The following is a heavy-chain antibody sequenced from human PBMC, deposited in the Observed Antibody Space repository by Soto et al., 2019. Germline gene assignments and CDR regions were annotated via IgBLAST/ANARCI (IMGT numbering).Heavy chain of an antibody. CDR3: AKPQKYGDYVRYFDY. J-gene: IGHJ4*02. CDR2: ISGSGGST. Sequence: EVQLLESGGGLVQPGGSLRLSCAASGFTFSNYAMSWVRQAPGKGLEWVSAISGSGGSTYYADSVKGRFTISRDNSKNTLYLQMNSLRAEDTAVYYCAKPQKYGDYVRYFDYWGQGTLVTVSS. V-gene: IGHV3-23*01. D-gene: IGHD4-17*01. CDR1: GFTFSNYA.